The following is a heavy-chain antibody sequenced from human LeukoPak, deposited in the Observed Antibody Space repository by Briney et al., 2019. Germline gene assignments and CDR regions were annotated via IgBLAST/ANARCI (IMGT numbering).Heavy chain of an antibody. CDR3: ARRSALRYLEP. J-gene: IGHJ5*02. Sequence: SETLSLTCTVSGGSISRYYWSWIRQPPGKGLEWIGYIYYSGSTNYNPSLKSRVTISVDTSKNQFSLKLSSVTAAATAVYYCARRSALRYLEPWGQGTLVTVSS. CDR2: IYYSGST. V-gene: IGHV4-59*08. CDR1: GGSISRYY. D-gene: IGHD3-9*01.